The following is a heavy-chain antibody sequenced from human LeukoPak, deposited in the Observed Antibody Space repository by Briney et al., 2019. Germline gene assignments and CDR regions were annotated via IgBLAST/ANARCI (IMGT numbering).Heavy chain of an antibody. CDR2: VYQTGST. Sequence: SETLSLTCSVSGQSIISGYYWGWIRQSPGKGLEGIGSVYQTGSTNYNPSLKSRVTILVDTSKNQFSLRVTSVTAAGTAVYFCARGGIRGGIDNWFDPWGQGTLVTVSS. D-gene: IGHD3-10*01. CDR3: ARGGIRGGIDNWFDP. J-gene: IGHJ5*02. CDR1: GQSIISGYY. V-gene: IGHV4-38-2*02.